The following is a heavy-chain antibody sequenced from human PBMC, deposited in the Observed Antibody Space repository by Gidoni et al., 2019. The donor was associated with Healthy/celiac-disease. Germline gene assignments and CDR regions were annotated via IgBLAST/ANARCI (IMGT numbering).Heavy chain of an antibody. CDR3: ARDSVHDFWSGYYKSGDAFDI. D-gene: IGHD3-3*01. CDR2: IYYSGST. J-gene: IGHJ3*02. V-gene: IGHV4-61*01. Sequence: QVQLQESGPGLVKPSETLSLTCTVSGGSVSSGSYYWSWIRQPPGKGLEWIGYIYYSGSTNYNPTLKSRVTISVDTSKNQFSLKLSSVTAADTAVYYCARDSVHDFWSGYYKSGDAFDIWGQGTMVTVSS. CDR1: GGSVSSGSYY.